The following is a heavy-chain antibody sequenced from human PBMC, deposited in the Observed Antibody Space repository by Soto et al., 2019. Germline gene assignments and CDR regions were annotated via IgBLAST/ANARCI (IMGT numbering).Heavy chain of an antibody. CDR1: GFTFSNYA. CDR2: ISYDGSKE. D-gene: IGHD1-20*01. J-gene: IGHJ4*02. Sequence: QVQLVESGGGVVQPGRSLRLSCAASGFTFSNYAMHWVRQAPGKGLEWVAVISYDGSKEYFADSVKGRFTISKDNSKNTLSLQMNSLRTEDTALYFCARAQGYNWNFDCWGRGTLVTVSS. V-gene: IGHV3-30-3*01. CDR3: ARAQGYNWNFDC.